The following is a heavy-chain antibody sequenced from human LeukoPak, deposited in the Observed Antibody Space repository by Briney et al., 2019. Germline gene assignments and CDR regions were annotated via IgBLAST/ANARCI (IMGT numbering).Heavy chain of an antibody. J-gene: IGHJ6*03. D-gene: IGHD2-2*01. CDR2: MNPNSGNT. CDR3: ARAQYPQYYMDV. CDR1: GYTFTTYD. Sequence: ASVKVSCKASGYTFTTYDINWVRQATGQGLEWMGWMNPNSGNTGYAQKFQGRVTITRNTSISTAYMELSSLRSEDTAVYYCARAQYPQYYMDVWSKGTTVTVSS. V-gene: IGHV1-8*03.